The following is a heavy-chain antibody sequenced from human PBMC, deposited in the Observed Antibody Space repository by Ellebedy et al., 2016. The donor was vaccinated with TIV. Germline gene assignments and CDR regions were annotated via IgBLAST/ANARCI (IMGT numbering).Heavy chain of an antibody. CDR1: GHSFTNYW. CDR2: IYPGDSDT. J-gene: IGHJ6*02. Sequence: GESLKISXKGSGHSFTNYWIGWVRQMPGKGLECMGIIYPGDSDTRYSPSFQGQVTISADKSVGTAYLQWSSLKASDTAMYYCATSSDDYYVMDVWGQGTTVTVSS. CDR3: ATSSDDYYVMDV. V-gene: IGHV5-51*01. D-gene: IGHD6-6*01.